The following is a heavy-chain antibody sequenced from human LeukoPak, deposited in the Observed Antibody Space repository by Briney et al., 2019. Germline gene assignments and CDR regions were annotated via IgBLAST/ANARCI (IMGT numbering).Heavy chain of an antibody. J-gene: IGHJ4*02. CDR2: IYYSGST. CDR1: GGSISSSSYY. V-gene: IGHV4-39*07. CDR3: ARRSDWNDF. D-gene: IGHD1-1*01. Sequence: PSETLSLTCTVSGGSISSSSYYWGWIRQPPGKGLEWIGSIYYSGSTYCNPSLKSRVTMSVDKSKNQFSLNLSSVTAADTAVYYCARRSDWNDFWGQGTLVTVSS.